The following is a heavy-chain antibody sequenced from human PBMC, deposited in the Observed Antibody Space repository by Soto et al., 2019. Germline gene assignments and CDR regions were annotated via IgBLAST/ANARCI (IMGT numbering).Heavy chain of an antibody. CDR2: ISSSSSYI. Sequence: GGSLRLSCAASGFTFSSYSMNWVRQAPGKGLEWVSSISSSSSYIYYADSVKGRFTISRDNAKNSLYLQMNSLRAEDTAVYYCARARGVVIITGYMDVWGKGTTVTVSS. CDR1: GFTFSSYS. D-gene: IGHD3-3*01. CDR3: ARARGVVIITGYMDV. J-gene: IGHJ6*03. V-gene: IGHV3-21*01.